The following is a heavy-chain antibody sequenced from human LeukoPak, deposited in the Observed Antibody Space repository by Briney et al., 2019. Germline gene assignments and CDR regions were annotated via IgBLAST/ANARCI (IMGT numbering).Heavy chain of an antibody. V-gene: IGHV1-69*13. CDR2: IIPIFGTA. D-gene: IGHD4-17*01. CDR1: GGTFSSYA. CDR3: ARASGLTVTTFDY. J-gene: IGHJ4*02. Sequence: SVKVSCKASGGTFSSYAISWVRQAPGQGLEWMGGIIPIFGTANYAQKFQGRVTIAADESTSTAYMELSSLRSEDTAVYYCARASGLTVTTFDYWGQGTLVTVSS.